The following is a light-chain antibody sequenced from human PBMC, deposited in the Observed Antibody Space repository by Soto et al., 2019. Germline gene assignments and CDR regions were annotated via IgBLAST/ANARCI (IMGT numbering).Light chain of an antibody. CDR3: QQYDRSPKT. V-gene: IGKV3-20*01. J-gene: IGKJ1*01. CDR2: GAS. Sequence: EIVLTQSPGTLSLSPGERTTLSCRASQSVSSSYLAWYQQKPGQAPRLLIYGASNRATGIPDRFSGSGSGTDFTLTISRLEPEDFAVYYCQQYDRSPKTFGQGTKVDIK. CDR1: QSVSSSY.